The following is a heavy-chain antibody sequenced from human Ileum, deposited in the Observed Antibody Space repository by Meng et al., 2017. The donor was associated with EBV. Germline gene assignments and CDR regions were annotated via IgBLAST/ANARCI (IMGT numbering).Heavy chain of an antibody. Sequence: QVRRQESGQGLGNPSETLSLACTVPGGPISNYYCSWIRQPPGKGLEWIAYIYYGGSTFYNPSLKSRVIISVDTSKNQFSLKLSSVTAADTAVYYCARFFWSGSKGFDYWGQGTLVTVSS. CDR3: ARFFWSGSKGFDY. V-gene: IGHV4-59*01. D-gene: IGHD3-3*01. CDR1: GGPISNYY. CDR2: IYYGGST. J-gene: IGHJ4*02.